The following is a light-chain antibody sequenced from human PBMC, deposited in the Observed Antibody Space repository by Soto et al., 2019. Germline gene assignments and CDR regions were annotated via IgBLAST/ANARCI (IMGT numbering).Light chain of an antibody. J-gene: IGKJ4*01. Sequence: IQMTQSPYSLSASVXXXXXXXXXXSQGVRDDVGWYQQKPGKAPKLLIYSASTLQSGVPSRFSGSGSGTDFTLTISGLQPEDFATYYCLQESNYPLTFGGGTKVDIK. CDR2: SAS. V-gene: IGKV1-6*01. CDR1: QGVRDD. CDR3: LQESNYPLT.